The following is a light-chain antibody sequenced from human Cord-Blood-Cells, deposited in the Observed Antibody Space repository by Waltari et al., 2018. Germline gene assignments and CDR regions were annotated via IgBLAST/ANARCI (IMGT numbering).Light chain of an antibody. V-gene: IGKV1-27*01. CDR2: AAS. J-gene: IGKJ4*01. CDR1: PGISNY. CDR3: QKYNSAPLT. Sequence: DIQMTQSPSPLSASVGDSVPITCRASPGISNYLAWYQQKPGKVPKLLIYAASTLQSGVPSRFSGSGSGTDFTLTISSLQPEDVATYYCQKYNSAPLTFGGGTKVEIK.